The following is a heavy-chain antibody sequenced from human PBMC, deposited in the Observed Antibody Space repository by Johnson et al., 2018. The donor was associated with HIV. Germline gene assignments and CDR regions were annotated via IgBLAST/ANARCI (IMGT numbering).Heavy chain of an antibody. CDR1: GFTFSSYS. CDR3: ARESTPWGGEYVNYGLDI. CDR2: VSNSRSTK. Sequence: VQLVESGGVFVQPGGSLRLSCAGSGFTFSSYSMHWFRQVPGTALDWLSHVSNSRSTKNYAHSASCQRTVSRDNAKTSLYLEMNNRRGDDTAVYYCARESTPWGGEYVNYGLDIWGQGTMVAVSS. V-gene: IGHV3-48*04. J-gene: IGHJ3*02. D-gene: IGHD3-10*01.